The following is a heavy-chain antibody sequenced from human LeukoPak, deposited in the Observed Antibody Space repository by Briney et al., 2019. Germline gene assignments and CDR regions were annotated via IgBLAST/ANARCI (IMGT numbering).Heavy chain of an antibody. CDR1: GFTFSSYA. CDR2: ISGSGGST. D-gene: IGHD3-22*01. Sequence: GGSLRLSCAASGFTFSSYAMSWVRQAPGKGLEWVSAISGSGGSTYYADSVKGRFTISRDNSKDTLYLQMNSLRAEDTAVYYCAKGDDSSGYYPGGADYWGQGTLVTVSS. J-gene: IGHJ4*02. V-gene: IGHV3-23*01. CDR3: AKGDDSSGYYPGGADY.